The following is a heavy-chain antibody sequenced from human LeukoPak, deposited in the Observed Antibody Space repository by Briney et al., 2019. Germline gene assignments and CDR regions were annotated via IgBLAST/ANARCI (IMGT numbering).Heavy chain of an antibody. Sequence: ASVKVSCKASGYTFTGYYMHWVRQAPGQGLEWMGWINPNSGGTNYAQKFQGRVTMTRDTSISTAYMELSRARSDDTAVYYCASFDYGSGSYHYWGQGTLVTVSS. CDR1: GYTFTGYY. CDR3: ASFDYGSGSYHY. V-gene: IGHV1-2*02. CDR2: INPNSGGT. J-gene: IGHJ4*02. D-gene: IGHD3-10*01.